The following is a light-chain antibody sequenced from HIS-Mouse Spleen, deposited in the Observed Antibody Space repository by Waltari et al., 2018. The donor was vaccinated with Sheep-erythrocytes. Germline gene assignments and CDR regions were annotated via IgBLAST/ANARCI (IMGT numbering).Light chain of an antibody. CDR3: CSYAGSYNHV. CDR1: SSDVGGYNY. J-gene: IGLJ1*01. V-gene: IGLV2-11*01. CDR2: DVS. Sequence: QSALTQPRSVSGSPGQSVTISCTGTSSDVGGYNYVSWYQQHPGKAPKLMIYDVSKRPSGVPGRFSGSKSGNTASLTISVLQAEDEADYYCCSYAGSYNHVFATGTKVTVL.